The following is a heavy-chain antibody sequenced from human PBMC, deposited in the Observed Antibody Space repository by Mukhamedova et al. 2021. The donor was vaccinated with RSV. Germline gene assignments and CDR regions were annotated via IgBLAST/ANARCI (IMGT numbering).Heavy chain of an antibody. CDR2: IWNTKIT. Sequence: GYIWNTKITNYNPSLKSRVAISMDAAKSEFSLKVTSMTAADTAVYYCARDWRGKLDFWGKGILVTVSS. CDR3: ARDWRGKLDF. V-gene: IGHV4-59*01. D-gene: IGHD1-1*01. J-gene: IGHJ4*02.